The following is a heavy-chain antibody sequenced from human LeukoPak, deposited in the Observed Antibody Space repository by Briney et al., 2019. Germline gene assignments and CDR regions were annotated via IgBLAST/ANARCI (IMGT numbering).Heavy chain of an antibody. D-gene: IGHD6-13*01. CDR3: ARGHSSSLDY. CDR1: GFTFSSYA. J-gene: IGHJ4*02. CDR2: ISYDGSNK. Sequence: GGSLRLSYAASGFTFSSYAMHWVRQAPGKGLEWVAVISYDGSNKYYADSVKGRFTISRDNSKNTLYLQMNSLRAEDTAVYYCARGHSSSLDYWGQGTLVTVSS. V-gene: IGHV3-30-3*01.